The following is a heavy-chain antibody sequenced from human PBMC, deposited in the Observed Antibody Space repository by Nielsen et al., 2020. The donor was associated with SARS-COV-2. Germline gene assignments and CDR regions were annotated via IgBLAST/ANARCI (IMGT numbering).Heavy chain of an antibody. J-gene: IGHJ6*03. D-gene: IGHD1-26*01. CDR1: GFTFSSYW. CDR3: ARAPRNEEPRYYYYMDV. CDR2: IKQDGSEK. Sequence: GESLKISCAASGFTFSSYWMSWVRQAPGKGLEWVANIKQDGSEKYYVDSVKGRFTISRDNAKNSLYLQMNSLRAEDTAVYYCARAPRNEEPRYYYYMDVWGKGTTVTVSS. V-gene: IGHV3-7*03.